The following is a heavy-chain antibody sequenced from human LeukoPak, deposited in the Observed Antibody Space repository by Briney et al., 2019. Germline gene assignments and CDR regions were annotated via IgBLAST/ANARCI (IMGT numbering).Heavy chain of an antibody. D-gene: IGHD3-22*01. CDR2: INYSGST. CDR1: GGSFSGYY. V-gene: IGHV4-34*01. J-gene: IGHJ4*02. CDR3: ARVRGYYDSSGYLTGYYFDY. Sequence: SETLSLTCAVYGGSFSGYYWSWIRQPPGKGLEWIGEINYSGSTNYNPSLKSRVTISVDTSQNQFSLKMSSVTAADTAVYYCARVRGYYDSSGYLTGYYFDYWGQGTLVTVSS.